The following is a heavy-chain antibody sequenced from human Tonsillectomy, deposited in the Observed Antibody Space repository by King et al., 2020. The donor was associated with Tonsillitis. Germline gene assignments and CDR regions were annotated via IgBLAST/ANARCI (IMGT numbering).Heavy chain of an antibody. D-gene: IGHD1-14*01. CDR3: ARAHREVGRTTNWFDH. V-gene: IGHV1-3*01. CDR1: GYTFTKYA. Sequence: QLVQSGPEVKKPGASVKVSCEASGYTFTKYALHWVRQAPGQRPEWMGWTNPAIGDATYSQKFQGRVTITSDTSANIVYMELSRLTSEDTAIYYCARAHREVGRTTNWFDHWGQGTLVTVSS. CDR2: TNPAIGDA. J-gene: IGHJ5*02.